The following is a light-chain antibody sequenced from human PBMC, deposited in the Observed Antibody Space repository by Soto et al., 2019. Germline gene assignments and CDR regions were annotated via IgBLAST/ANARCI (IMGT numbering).Light chain of an antibody. V-gene: IGKV1-5*01. CDR3: QHYTLYTCR. Sequence: DIQMTQSPSTLSASVGGRVTITCRASQSVGTWVAWYQQKPGKAHKLLIYGASTLESGVPSRFSDSGSGTEFTLTITTLQPDDFVTHCSQHYTLYTCRFGLGT. J-gene: IGKJ1*01. CDR1: QSVGTW. CDR2: GAS.